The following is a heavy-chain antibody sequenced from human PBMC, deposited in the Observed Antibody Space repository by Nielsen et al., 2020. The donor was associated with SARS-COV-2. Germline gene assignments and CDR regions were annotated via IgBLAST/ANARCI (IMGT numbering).Heavy chain of an antibody. CDR2: ISYDGSNK. V-gene: IGHV3-30*03. D-gene: IGHD6-6*01. CDR1: GFTFSSYG. CDR3: ARCSSRYYYYGMDV. Sequence: GGSLRLSCAASGFTFSSYGIHWVRQAPGKGLEWVAAISYDGSNKYYADSVKGRFTISRDNSKNTLYLQMNSLRAEDTSVYYCARCSSRYYYYGMDVWGQGTTVTVSS. J-gene: IGHJ6*02.